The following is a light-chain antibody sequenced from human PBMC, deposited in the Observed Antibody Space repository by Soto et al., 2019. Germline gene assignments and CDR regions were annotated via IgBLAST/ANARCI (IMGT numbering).Light chain of an antibody. CDR1: SSDVGAYIY. CDR2: EVN. Sequence: QSALTQPASESGSPGQSITISCGGTSSDVGAYIYVSWYQQYPGKAPELIIYEVNNRPSGVSGRFSGSKSDTTDYLTISGLQAEDEADYYCSLYSDGDTRVFGTGTKVTLL. V-gene: IGLV2-14*03. J-gene: IGLJ1*01. CDR3: SLYSDGDTRV.